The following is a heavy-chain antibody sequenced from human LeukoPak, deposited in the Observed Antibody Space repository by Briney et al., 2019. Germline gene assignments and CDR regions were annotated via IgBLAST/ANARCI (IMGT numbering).Heavy chain of an antibody. D-gene: IGHD4-17*01. V-gene: IGHV4-59*11. CDR1: GDSFSSHY. CDR2: ISHIGRT. Sequence: SETLSLTCAVSGDSFSSHYWTWIRQSPGTGLEWIGYISHIGRTNYNPSLKSRVTISIDTSKNQFSLKLRSVTAADTAVYYCARDQVTVTKGFDIWGQGTMVSVFS. CDR3: ARDQVTVTKGFDI. J-gene: IGHJ3*02.